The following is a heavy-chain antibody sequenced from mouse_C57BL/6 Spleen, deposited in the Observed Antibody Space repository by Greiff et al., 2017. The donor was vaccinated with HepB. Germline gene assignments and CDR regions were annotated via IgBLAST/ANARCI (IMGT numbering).Heavy chain of an antibody. CDR3: ARGHYYGSSPYYAMDY. V-gene: IGHV14-3*01. D-gene: IGHD1-1*01. Sequence: VQLQHSVAELVRPGASVKLSCTASGFNIKNTYMHWVKQRPEQGLEWIGRIDPANGNTKYAPKFQGKATITADTSSNTAYLQLSSLTSEDTAIYYCARGHYYGSSPYYAMDYWGQGTSVTVSS. J-gene: IGHJ4*01. CDR2: IDPANGNT. CDR1: GFNIKNTY.